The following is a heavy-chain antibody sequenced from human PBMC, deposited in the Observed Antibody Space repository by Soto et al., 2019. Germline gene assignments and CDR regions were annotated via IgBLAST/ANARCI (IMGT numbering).Heavy chain of an antibody. Sequence: GASVKVSCKASGYTFTSYDINWVRQATGQGLGWMGWMNPNSGNTGYAQKFQGRVTMTRNTSISTAYMELSSLRSEDTAVYYCARSYSSSSRRVYGMDVWGQGTTVTVSS. CDR1: GYTFTSYD. J-gene: IGHJ6*02. V-gene: IGHV1-8*01. D-gene: IGHD6-6*01. CDR2: MNPNSGNT. CDR3: ARSYSSSSRRVYGMDV.